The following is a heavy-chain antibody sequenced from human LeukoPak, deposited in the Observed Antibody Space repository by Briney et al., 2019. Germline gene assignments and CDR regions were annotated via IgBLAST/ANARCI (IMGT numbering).Heavy chain of an antibody. Sequence: ASVNVSCKASGYTFRSFDVNWVRQATGQGLEWMGWMHPNSGNTGYAQEFQGRVTMTRNTSINTAYMEVSGLTSEDTAVYYCARAPSPASYAMDVWGQGTTVTVSS. CDR1: GYTFRSFD. V-gene: IGHV1-8*01. CDR3: ARAPSPASYAMDV. J-gene: IGHJ6*02. CDR2: MHPNSGNT.